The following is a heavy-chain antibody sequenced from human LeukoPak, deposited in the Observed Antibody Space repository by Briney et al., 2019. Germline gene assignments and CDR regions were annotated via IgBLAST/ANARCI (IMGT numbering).Heavy chain of an antibody. CDR2: MNPNSGNT. V-gene: IGHV1-8*01. Sequence: ASVTVSCKASGYTFTSYDINWVRQATGQGLEWMGWMNPNSGNTGYVQKFQGRVTMTRNTSISTAYMELSSLRSEDTAVYYCAREGRFEPFYYYYYYMDVWGKGTTVTVSS. CDR3: AREGRFEPFYYYYYYMDV. J-gene: IGHJ6*03. CDR1: GYTFTSYD. D-gene: IGHD3-3*01.